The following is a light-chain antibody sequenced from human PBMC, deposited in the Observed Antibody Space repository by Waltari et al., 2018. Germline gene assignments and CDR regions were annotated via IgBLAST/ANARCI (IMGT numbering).Light chain of an antibody. Sequence: QSPLTQPASVSGSPGQSITISCSGTSSDVGRYKYVSWFQQLPGKAPKLMIYDVNNRPSGVSTRFSGSKSGNTASLTISGLQAEDEDDYYCSSYTADTTRVFGGGTKLTVL. CDR3: SSYTADTTRV. J-gene: IGLJ3*02. CDR2: DVN. V-gene: IGLV2-14*03. CDR1: SSDVGRYKY.